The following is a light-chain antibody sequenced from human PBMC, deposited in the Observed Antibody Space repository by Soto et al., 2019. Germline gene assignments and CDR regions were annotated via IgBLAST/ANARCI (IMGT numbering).Light chain of an antibody. CDR3: QQSYSSPPT. V-gene: IGKV1-5*01. CDR2: DAS. Sequence: DIQMTQSPPTLSASVGDRVTITCRASQSISNWLAWYQQKPGKAPKLLIYDASSLESGVPSRFSGSGSGTYFTLTIRSVQPEDFATYYCQQSYSSPPTFGQGTKVDI. J-gene: IGKJ1*01. CDR1: QSISNW.